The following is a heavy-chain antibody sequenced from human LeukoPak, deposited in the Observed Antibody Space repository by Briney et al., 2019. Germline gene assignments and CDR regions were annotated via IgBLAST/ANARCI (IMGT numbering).Heavy chain of an antibody. Sequence: SETLSLTCTVSGGSISSSSAYWGSIRQPPGKGLEWIGSIYYSKNTYYNPSLKSRGTISADTSKNQFSLPLGPVSATDTAVYYCVSPRGFSYGYFDYWGQGTLVTVSS. CDR1: GGSISSSSAY. J-gene: IGHJ4*02. V-gene: IGHV4-39*01. D-gene: IGHD5-18*01. CDR2: IYYSKNT. CDR3: VSPRGFSYGYFDY.